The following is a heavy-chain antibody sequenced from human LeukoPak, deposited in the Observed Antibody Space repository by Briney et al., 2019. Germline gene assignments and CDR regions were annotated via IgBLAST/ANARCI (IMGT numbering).Heavy chain of an antibody. CDR1: GYTFTSYY. Sequence: ASVKVSCKASGYTFTSYYLHWVRQAPGQGLEWMGIIHPTVGDTTYAQKFQGRVTMARDMSTGTVYMDLSSLRSEDTAVYYCARYGFSSVWQGGWHAFDIWGQGTTVTVSS. J-gene: IGHJ3*02. D-gene: IGHD6-25*01. CDR2: IHPTVGDT. CDR3: ARYGFSSVWQGGWHAFDI. V-gene: IGHV1-46*01.